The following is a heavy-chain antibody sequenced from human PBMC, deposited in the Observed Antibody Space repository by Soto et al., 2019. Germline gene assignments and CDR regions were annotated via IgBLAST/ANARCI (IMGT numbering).Heavy chain of an antibody. V-gene: IGHV4-34*01. CDR1: GGSFSGYY. D-gene: IGHD6-13*01. CDR3: ARARATIAAAAIFDC. J-gene: IGHJ4*02. Sequence: PSETLSLTCAVYGGSFSGYYWNWIRQPPGKGLEWIGEINHSGITNYNPSLKSRLTISVDKSKNQFSLKLTSVTAADTAVYYCARARATIAAAAIFDCWGQGTLVTVSS. CDR2: INHSGIT.